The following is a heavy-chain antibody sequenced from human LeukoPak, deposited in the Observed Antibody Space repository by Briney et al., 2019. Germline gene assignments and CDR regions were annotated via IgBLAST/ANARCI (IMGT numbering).Heavy chain of an antibody. CDR3: ATPYGDYPDAFDI. V-gene: IGHV4-30-4*01. D-gene: IGHD4-17*01. J-gene: IGHJ3*02. CDR1: GGSISSGDYY. CDR2: IYYSGST. Sequence: SQTLSLTFTVSGGSISSGDYYWSWIRQPPGKGLEWIGYIYYSGSTYYNLSLKSRVTISVDTSKNQFSLKLSSVTASDTAVYYCATPYGDYPDAFDIWGQGTMVTVSS.